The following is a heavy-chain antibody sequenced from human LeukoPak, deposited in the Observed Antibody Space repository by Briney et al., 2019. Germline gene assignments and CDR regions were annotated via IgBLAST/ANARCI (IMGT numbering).Heavy chain of an antibody. J-gene: IGHJ4*02. Sequence: GGSLRLSCAASGFTFSSYAMHWVRQAPGKGLEWVAVISYDGSNKYYADSVKGRFTISRDNAKNSLFLQMNSLRAEDTAIYYCTTDTWYSAGHWGQGTLVTVSS. D-gene: IGHD2-15*01. CDR3: TTDTWYSAGH. CDR2: ISYDGSNK. V-gene: IGHV3-30-3*01. CDR1: GFTFSSYA.